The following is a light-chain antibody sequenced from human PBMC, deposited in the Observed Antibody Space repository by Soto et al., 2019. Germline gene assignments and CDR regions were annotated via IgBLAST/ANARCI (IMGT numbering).Light chain of an antibody. J-gene: IGKJ4*01. V-gene: IGKV1-33*01. CDR3: QQYDDLPLT. CDR2: DAS. CDR1: HDIKKN. Sequence: DIQMTQSPSSLSASVGDRVTITCQASHDIKKNLNWYQQRPGKAPKLLINDASSLERGVPSRFSGSGSGTYFTFTISSPQPEYIGTFYCQQYDDLPLTCGGGTKVEIK.